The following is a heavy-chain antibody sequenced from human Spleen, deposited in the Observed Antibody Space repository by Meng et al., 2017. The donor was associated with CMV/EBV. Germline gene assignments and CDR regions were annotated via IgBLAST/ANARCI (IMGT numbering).Heavy chain of an antibody. J-gene: IGHJ4*02. CDR3: ARGLGDYDDY. V-gene: IGHV4-59*01. CDR2: IYYTGST. D-gene: IGHD4-17*01. Sequence: GSLRLSCSVSNDSIHDYYWSWIRQPPGKGLEWIGYIYYTGSTTYNPSLRSRVTMSIDRFKNQFSLKVTSVTAADTAVYYCARGLGDYDDYWGQGTLVTVSS. CDR1: NDSIHDYY.